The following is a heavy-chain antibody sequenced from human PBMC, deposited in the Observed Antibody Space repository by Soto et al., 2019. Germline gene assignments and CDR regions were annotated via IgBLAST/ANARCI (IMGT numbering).Heavy chain of an antibody. D-gene: IGHD3-16*01. CDR2: INHSGST. J-gene: IGHJ6*02. Sequence: SETLSLTCAVYGGSFSGYYWSWIRQPPGKGLEWIGEINHSGSTNYNPSLKSRVTISVDTSKNQFSLKLSSVTAADTAVYYCARVLRGENYYYGMDVWGQGTTVTVSS. V-gene: IGHV4-34*01. CDR3: ARVLRGENYYYGMDV. CDR1: GGSFSGYY.